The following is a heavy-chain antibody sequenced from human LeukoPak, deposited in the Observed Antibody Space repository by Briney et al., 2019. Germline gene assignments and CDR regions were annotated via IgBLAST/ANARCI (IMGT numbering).Heavy chain of an antibody. Sequence: GGSLILPCAASGFTFGSYGMHWVRQAPGKGLEWVALIWYDGNNKECADSVKGRLTISRDNSKNTLFLQMNSLRAEDTAVYYCARDRGNGAVAGTGFDYWGQGALVTVFS. J-gene: IGHJ4*02. CDR2: IWYDGNNK. CDR1: GFTFGSYG. D-gene: IGHD6-19*01. CDR3: ARDRGNGAVAGTGFDY. V-gene: IGHV3-33*01.